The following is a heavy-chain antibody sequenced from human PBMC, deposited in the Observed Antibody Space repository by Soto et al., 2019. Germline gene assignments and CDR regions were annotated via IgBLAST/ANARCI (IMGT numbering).Heavy chain of an antibody. CDR1: GYTFSNYG. D-gene: IGHD3-16*01. Sequence: QVQLVQSGAEVKKPGASVKVSCKAFGYTFSNYGVSWVRQAPGQGFEWVGWISAYSGNTDYAQNFQDRVTMTTDTPTNTVYMELKGLRYDVTAVYYCARGSLAGITWADYWGQGTLVTVSS. J-gene: IGHJ4*02. V-gene: IGHV1-18*01. CDR3: ARGSLAGITWADY. CDR2: ISAYSGNT.